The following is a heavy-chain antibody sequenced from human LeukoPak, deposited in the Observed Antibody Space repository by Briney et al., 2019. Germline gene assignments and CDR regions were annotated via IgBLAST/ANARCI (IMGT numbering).Heavy chain of an antibody. CDR3: ARSLRLGELSFRY. CDR1: GFTFSSYS. D-gene: IGHD3-16*02. J-gene: IGHJ4*02. Sequence: PGGSLRLSCAASGFTFSSYSMNWVRQAPGKGLEWVSSISSSSSYIYYADSVKGRFTISRDNAKNSLYLQMNSLRAEDTAVYYCARSLRLGELSFRYWGQGTLVTLSS. CDR2: ISSSSSYI. V-gene: IGHV3-21*01.